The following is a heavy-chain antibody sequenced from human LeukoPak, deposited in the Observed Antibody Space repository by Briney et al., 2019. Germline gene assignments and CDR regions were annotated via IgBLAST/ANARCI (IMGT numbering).Heavy chain of an antibody. V-gene: IGHV1-69*01. CDR3: ARNAVAGFYYFDY. Sequence: GASVKVSCKASRGTFSSYASSWVRQAPGQGLDWMGGIIPIFGTANYAHKFQGRVTITADESTSTAYMELSSLRSEDTAVYYCARNAVAGFYYFDYWGQGTLVTVSS. CDR1: RGTFSSYA. J-gene: IGHJ4*02. D-gene: IGHD6-19*01. CDR2: IIPIFGTA.